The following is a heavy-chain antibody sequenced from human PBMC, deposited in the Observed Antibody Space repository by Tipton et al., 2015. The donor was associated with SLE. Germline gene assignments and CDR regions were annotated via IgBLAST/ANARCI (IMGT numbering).Heavy chain of an antibody. CDR2: ISHDGGA. CDR3: ARVEDFWGGSYFDS. CDR1: DGSLSGYY. V-gene: IGHV4-34*01. Sequence: TLSLTCTVFDGSLSGYYWAWLLQSPGKGLEWIGEISHDGGANYNPSLESRGTISVDRPNNQFSLKLNSVTAADTAVYYCARVEDFWGGSYFDSWGQGRLVSVSS. D-gene: IGHD3-3*01. J-gene: IGHJ4*02.